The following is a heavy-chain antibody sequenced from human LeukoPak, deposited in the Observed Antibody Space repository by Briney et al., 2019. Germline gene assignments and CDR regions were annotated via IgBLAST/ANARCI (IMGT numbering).Heavy chain of an antibody. CDR2: ISYDGSNK. D-gene: IGHD3-3*01. Sequence: GGSLRLSCAASGFTFSSYGMHWVRQAPGKGLEWVAVISYDGSNKYYADSVKGRFTISRDNSKNTLYLQMNSLRSEDTAVYYCARANPVGVLEHYYMDVWGKGTTVTVSS. V-gene: IGHV3-30*03. CDR3: ARANPVGVLEHYYMDV. CDR1: GFTFSSYG. J-gene: IGHJ6*03.